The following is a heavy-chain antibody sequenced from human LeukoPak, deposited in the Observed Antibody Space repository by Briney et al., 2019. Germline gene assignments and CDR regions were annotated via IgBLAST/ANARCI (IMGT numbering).Heavy chain of an antibody. Sequence: ASVKVSCKASGYTFTNYYMHWVRQAPGQGLEWMGIINPSGGSTSYAQKFQGRVTMTRDTSTSIVYMELSSLRYEDTAVYYCASLKNSYDSSGYLVTDAFDIWGQGTMVTVSS. CDR1: GYTFTNYY. D-gene: IGHD3-22*01. V-gene: IGHV1-46*01. J-gene: IGHJ3*02. CDR3: ASLKNSYDSSGYLVTDAFDI. CDR2: INPSGGST.